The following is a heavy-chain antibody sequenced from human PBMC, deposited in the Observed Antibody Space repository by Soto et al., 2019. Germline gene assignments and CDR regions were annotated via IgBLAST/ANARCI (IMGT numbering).Heavy chain of an antibody. J-gene: IGHJ6*02. V-gene: IGHV3-53*01. CDR1: GFTVSTYN. CDR3: ARKLSGAVQGWAYGMDV. Sequence: GGSLRLSCAASGFTVSTYNMIWVRQAPVKGLEWVSVTYSGGSTQYADSVKGRFTVSRDNSKNTLYLQMSSLRDEDTAVYYCARKLSGAVQGWAYGMDVWGRGTTVTVSS. CDR2: TYSGGST. D-gene: IGHD1-26*01.